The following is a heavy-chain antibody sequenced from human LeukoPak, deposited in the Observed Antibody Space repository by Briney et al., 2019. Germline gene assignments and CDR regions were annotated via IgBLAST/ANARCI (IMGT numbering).Heavy chain of an antibody. Sequence: ASVKVSCKASGYTFTGYYMHWVRQAPGQGLEWMGRINPNSGGTNYAQKFQGRVPMTRHTSISTAYMELSRLRSDDTAVYYCARDFGTRGYYYGSGSYYYPTNWFDPWGQGTLVTVSS. J-gene: IGHJ5*02. D-gene: IGHD3-10*01. V-gene: IGHV1-2*06. CDR3: ARDFGTRGYYYGSGSYYYPTNWFDP. CDR1: GYTFTGYY. CDR2: INPNSGGT.